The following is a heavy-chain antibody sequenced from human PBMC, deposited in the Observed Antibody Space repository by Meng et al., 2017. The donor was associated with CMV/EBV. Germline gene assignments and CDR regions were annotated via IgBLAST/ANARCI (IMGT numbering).Heavy chain of an antibody. Sequence: SETLSLTCTVSGGSISSSSYYWGWIRQPPGKGLEWIGSIYYSGSTYYNPSLKSRVTISVDTSKNQFSRKLSSVTAADTAVNYCARHEGPYCSSTSCPSFPWDYYYYGMDVWGQGTTVTVSS. CDR1: GGSISSSSYY. J-gene: IGHJ6*02. D-gene: IGHD2-2*01. V-gene: IGHV4-39*01. CDR3: ARHEGPYCSSTSCPSFPWDYYYYGMDV. CDR2: IYYSGST.